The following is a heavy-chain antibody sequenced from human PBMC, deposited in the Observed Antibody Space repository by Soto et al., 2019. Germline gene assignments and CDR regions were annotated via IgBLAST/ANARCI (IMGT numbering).Heavy chain of an antibody. J-gene: IGHJ2*01. Sequence: QVQLQQWGAGLLKPSETLSLTCAVSGGSFSGYYWSWIRQPPGKGLEWMGEINHSGSTNYNPSLKSRVTISVDTPKNQFSLKLRSVTAADTAVYYCASAGYSSGWRQRRYWYFDLWGRGTLVTVSS. D-gene: IGHD6-19*01. V-gene: IGHV4-34*01. CDR3: ASAGYSSGWRQRRYWYFDL. CDR1: GGSFSGYY. CDR2: INHSGST.